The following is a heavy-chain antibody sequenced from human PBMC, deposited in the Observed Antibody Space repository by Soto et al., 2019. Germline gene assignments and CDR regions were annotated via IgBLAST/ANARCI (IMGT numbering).Heavy chain of an antibody. V-gene: IGHV4-59*01. CDR3: ARGVGATHFDY. CDR1: GGSITTYY. CDR2: IPYGGST. J-gene: IGHJ4*02. Sequence: QVHLQESGPGLVRPSETLSLTCTVSGGSITTYYWTWIRQPQGKGLEWIGYIPYGGSTNYNPSLKSLLTMSMDTSKNQFSLRLSSVTAADTALYYCARGVGATHFDYWGPGTLVTVSS. D-gene: IGHD3-16*01.